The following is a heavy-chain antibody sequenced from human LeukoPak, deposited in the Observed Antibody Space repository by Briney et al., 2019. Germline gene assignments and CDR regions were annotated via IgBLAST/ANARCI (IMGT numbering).Heavy chain of an antibody. CDR1: GITFSSYW. J-gene: IGHJ4*02. V-gene: IGHV3-7*01. Sequence: GGALRLSCATSGITFSSYWQSWVRQAPGKGLELVANIKQDGSEKYYVDSVKGRFTISRDNAKNTLYLQMNSLRAEDTAVYYCARERDTVYDESFDYWGQGTLVTVSS. CDR2: IKQDGSEK. D-gene: IGHD4-17*01. CDR3: ARERDTVYDESFDY.